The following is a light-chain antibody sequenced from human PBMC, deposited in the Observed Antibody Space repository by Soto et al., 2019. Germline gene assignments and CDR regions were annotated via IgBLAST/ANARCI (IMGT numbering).Light chain of an antibody. CDR3: QSYDSSLSGYV. V-gene: IGLV1-40*01. Sequence: QPVLTQPPSVSGAPGQRVTISCTGSSSNIGAGYDVHWYQQLPGTAPKLLIYGNSNRPSGVPDRFSGSKSGTSASLAITGLQAEDEADYYCQSYDSSLSGYVCGTGTRVNV. J-gene: IGLJ1*01. CDR2: GNS. CDR1: SSNIGAGYD.